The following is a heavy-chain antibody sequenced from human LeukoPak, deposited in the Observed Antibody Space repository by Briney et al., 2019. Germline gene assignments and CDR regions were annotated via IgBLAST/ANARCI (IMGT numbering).Heavy chain of an antibody. CDR3: ARASVTYYYYYYMDV. CDR1: GGSISSYY. D-gene: IGHD4-11*01. Sequence: SETLSLTCTVSGGSISSYYWSWIRQPPGKGLEWIGYIYYSGSTNYNPSLKSRVTISVDTSKNQFSLKLSSVTAADTAVYYCARASVTYYYYYYMDVWGKGTTVTVSS. J-gene: IGHJ6*03. CDR2: IYYSGST. V-gene: IGHV4-59*01.